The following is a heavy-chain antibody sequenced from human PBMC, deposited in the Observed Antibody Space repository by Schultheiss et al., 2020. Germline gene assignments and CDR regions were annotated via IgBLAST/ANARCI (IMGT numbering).Heavy chain of an antibody. Sequence: GSLRLSCAASGFTVSSNYMSWVRQPPGKGLEWIGYIYYSGSTNYNPSLKSRVTISVDTSKNQFSLKLSSVTAADTAVYYCARSMVRGVNPDYWGQGTLVTVSS. CDR1: GFTVSSNY. CDR2: IYYSGST. J-gene: IGHJ4*02. V-gene: IGHV4-59*08. D-gene: IGHD3-10*01. CDR3: ARSMVRGVNPDY.